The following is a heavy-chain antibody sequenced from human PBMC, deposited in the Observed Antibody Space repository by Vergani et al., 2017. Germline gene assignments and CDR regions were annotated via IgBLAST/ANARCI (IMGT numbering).Heavy chain of an antibody. J-gene: IGHJ5*02. Sequence: QLQLQESGPGLVKPSATLSLTCSVSGASIRSSNYYWGWIRQPPGKGLEWIAGIYYSGSTYYNPSLKSRVTISVDTSKNQFSLKLISVTAADTAVYFCAGHSTVEWLVKLGWIDPWGQGILVTVSS. D-gene: IGHD6-19*01. CDR1: GASIRSSNYY. V-gene: IGHV4-39*01. CDR2: IYYSGST. CDR3: AGHSTVEWLVKLGWIDP.